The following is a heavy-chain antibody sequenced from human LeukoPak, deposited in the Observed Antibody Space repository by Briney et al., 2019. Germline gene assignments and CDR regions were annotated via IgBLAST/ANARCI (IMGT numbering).Heavy chain of an antibody. CDR2: INNSGST. V-gene: IGHV4-34*01. Sequence: SETLSLTCAVYGGSFSGYFWTWIRPSPGQGLEWNGAINNSGSTNYNRSLKSRVTISVDTSKNQFSLKLSSVTAADTAVYYCVSPTITETGTTGGFDPWGQGTLVTVSS. CDR1: GGSFSGYF. CDR3: VSPTITETGTTGGFDP. J-gene: IGHJ5*02. D-gene: IGHD1-1*01.